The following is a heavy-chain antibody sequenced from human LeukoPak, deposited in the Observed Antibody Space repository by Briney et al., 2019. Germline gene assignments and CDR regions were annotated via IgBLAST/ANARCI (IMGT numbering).Heavy chain of an antibody. Sequence: GGSLRLSCAASGFTFSSYSMNWVRQAPGKGLEWVSSISSSSSYIYYAGSVKGRFTISRDNAKNSLYLQMDSLRAEDTAVYYCARGVVPSAINWFDPWGQGTLVTVSS. D-gene: IGHD2-2*02. J-gene: IGHJ5*02. CDR3: ARGVVPSAINWFDP. CDR1: GFTFSSYS. V-gene: IGHV3-21*01. CDR2: ISSSSSYI.